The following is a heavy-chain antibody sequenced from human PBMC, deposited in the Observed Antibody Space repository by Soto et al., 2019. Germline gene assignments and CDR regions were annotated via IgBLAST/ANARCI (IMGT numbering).Heavy chain of an antibody. CDR1: GITFTNAW. CDR3: TTDGGVTAYPLFWA. CDR2: LKSRRDGGTS. Sequence: EVQLVKSGGGLVKPGGSLRLSCAASGITFTNAWMGWVRQAPGKGLEWIGRLKSRRDGGTSDYAAPVKGRFSISKDESKNTLYLQMNSLKTEDTAVYYCTTDGGVTAYPLFWAWGQGTLVTVSS. J-gene: IGHJ5*02. V-gene: IGHV3-15*01. D-gene: IGHD2-21*02.